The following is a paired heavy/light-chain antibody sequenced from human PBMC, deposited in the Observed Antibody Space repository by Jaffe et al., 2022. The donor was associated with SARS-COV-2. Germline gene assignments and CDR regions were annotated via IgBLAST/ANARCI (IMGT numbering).Light chain of an antibody. J-gene: IGLJ3*02. Sequence: QSALTQPASVSGSPGQSITISCTGTSSDIGGYNYVSWHQQHPGKAPKLMIYEVSNRPSGVSNRFSGSKSGNTASLTISGLQAEDEADYYCSSSTSSNTWLFGGGTKLTVL. CDR1: SSDIGGYNY. CDR3: SSSTSSNTWL. V-gene: IGLV2-14*01. CDR2: EVS.
Heavy chain of an antibody. CDR1: GFTFSYYP. CDR2: ITHDGKNE. J-gene: IGHJ4*02. Sequence: QVQLVESGGGVVQPGRPLRLSCAASGFTFSYYPMHWVRQAPGKGLEWVAVITHDGKNEYYADAVKGRFTISRDNSKNTLDLEMNTLRPEDSAVYYCAKDLRGSWTQDYWGQGTLVTVSS. V-gene: IGHV3-30*18. D-gene: IGHD6-13*01. CDR3: AKDLRGSWTQDY.